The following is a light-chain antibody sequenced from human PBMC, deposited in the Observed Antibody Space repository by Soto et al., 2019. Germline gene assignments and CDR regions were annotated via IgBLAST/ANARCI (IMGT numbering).Light chain of an antibody. Sequence: DIQMTQSPSTLSASVGDRVTITCRASQSVSSWLAWYQQKPGKAPNLLIYKASSLERGVPSRFSGSGSGTEFTLTISSLQPDDFATYYCQQYYTYWTFGQGTKVEIK. CDR2: KAS. CDR1: QSVSSW. J-gene: IGKJ1*01. CDR3: QQYYTYWT. V-gene: IGKV1-5*03.